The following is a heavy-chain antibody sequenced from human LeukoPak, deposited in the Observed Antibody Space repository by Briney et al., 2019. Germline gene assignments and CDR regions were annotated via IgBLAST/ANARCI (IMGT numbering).Heavy chain of an antibody. D-gene: IGHD3-10*01. CDR1: DGSLSRCGYY. V-gene: IGHV4-61*02. J-gene: IGHJ5*02. Sequence: SETLSLTCSVSDGSLSRCGYYWSWIRQPAGKGLEWIGRIYNSGSATYNPSLKSRVTISVDTSKNQFSLRLSSVTAEDTAVYYCAKEAGRGSGSYLRFDPRGHGTLVTVSS. CDR3: AKEAGRGSGSYLRFDP. CDR2: IYNSGSA.